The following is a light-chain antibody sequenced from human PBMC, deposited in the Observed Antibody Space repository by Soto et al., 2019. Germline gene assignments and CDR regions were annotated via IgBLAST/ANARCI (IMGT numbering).Light chain of an antibody. CDR2: DAS. J-gene: IGKJ2*01. CDR1: QDIYNY. V-gene: IGKV1-33*01. Sequence: DIQMTQSPSSLSASVGDRVTITCQASQDIYNYLNWYQQKPGKAPKLLIYDASHLETGVPSRFRGSGSGTDFTFTISSLQPEDIATYYCQQYDDLPYTFGQGTKLEI. CDR3: QQYDDLPYT.